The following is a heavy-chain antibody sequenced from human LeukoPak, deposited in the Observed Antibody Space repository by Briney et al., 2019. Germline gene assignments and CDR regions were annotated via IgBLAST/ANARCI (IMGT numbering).Heavy chain of an antibody. CDR2: ISSSSSYI. J-gene: IGHJ5*02. V-gene: IGHV3-21*01. CDR3: ARLPGRSRVDP. D-gene: IGHD3-10*01. CDR1: GFNFSSYS. Sequence: GGSLRLSCAASGFNFSSYSMNWVRQAPGKGLEWASSISSSSSYIYYGDSVKGRFTISRDNAKNSLYLQMHSLRAEDTALYYCARLPGRSRVDPWGQGTLVTVSS.